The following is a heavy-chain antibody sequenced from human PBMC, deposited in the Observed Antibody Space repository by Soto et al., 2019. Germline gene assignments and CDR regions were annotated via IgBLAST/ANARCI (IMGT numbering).Heavy chain of an antibody. CDR2: INHSGST. CDR1: GGSFSGYY. Sequence: PSETLSLTCAVYGGSFSGYYWSWIRQPPGKGLEWIGEINHSGSTYYNPSLKSRVTISVDTSKNQFSLKLSSVTAADTAVYYCARRYGGNLDYWGQGTLVTVSS. V-gene: IGHV4-34*01. J-gene: IGHJ4*02. CDR3: ARRYGGNLDY. D-gene: IGHD1-26*01.